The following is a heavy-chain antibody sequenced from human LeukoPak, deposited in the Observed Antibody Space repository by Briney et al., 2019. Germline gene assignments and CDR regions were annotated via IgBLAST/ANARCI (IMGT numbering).Heavy chain of an antibody. D-gene: IGHD2-21*02. CDR2: IIPTFGTA. V-gene: IGHV1-69*13. Sequence: SVKVSCKASGGTFSTYAISWVRQAPGQGLEWMGGIIPTFGTAKYAQKFQGRVTITADESTSTAYMELSSLRSEDTAVYYCAARVVTAILSFDYWGQGTLVTVSS. CDR1: GGTFSTYA. J-gene: IGHJ4*02. CDR3: AARVVTAILSFDY.